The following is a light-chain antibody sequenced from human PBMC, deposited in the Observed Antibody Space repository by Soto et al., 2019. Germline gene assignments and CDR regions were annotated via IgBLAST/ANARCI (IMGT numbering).Light chain of an antibody. J-gene: IGKJ4*01. Sequence: DIQMTQSPSSLSASVGDRITITCRASQNIGSYLDWYQQKPGKAPNLLIYNASSWQSGVPSRFSGSGSGKDFTLTISVLKPEDSATYYCQQNFSTPLVGGGTKVEIK. CDR2: NAS. CDR3: QQNFSTPL. V-gene: IGKV1-39*01. CDR1: QNIGSY.